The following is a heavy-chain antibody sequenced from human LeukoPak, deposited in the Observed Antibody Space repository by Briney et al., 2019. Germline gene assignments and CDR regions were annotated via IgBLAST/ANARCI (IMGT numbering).Heavy chain of an antibody. CDR2: ISGGGVTT. CDR3: ARESPVAAVGRSWFDP. CDR1: GFTFSTHG. Sequence: PGGSLRLSCGASGFTFSTHGMIWVRQAPGKGLEWVSTISGGGVTTYYADSVKGRLTISRDNSKNTVSLQMNSLRDDDTAVYFCARESPVAAVGRSWFDPWGQGTLVTVSS. V-gene: IGHV3-23*01. J-gene: IGHJ5*02. D-gene: IGHD6-13*01.